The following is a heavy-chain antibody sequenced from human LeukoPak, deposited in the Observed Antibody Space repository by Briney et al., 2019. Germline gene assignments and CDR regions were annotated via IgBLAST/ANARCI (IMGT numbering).Heavy chain of an antibody. CDR1: GGSISSGNYY. CDR3: ARQNMIRGVILFDH. CDR2: IHASGST. V-gene: IGHV4-61*02. Sequence: SETLSLTCTVSGGSISSGNYYWSWIRQPAGKGLEWIGRIHASGSTNYNPSLKSRVTISVDTSKNQFSLKLSYVTAADTAVYCCARQNMIRGVILFDHWGQGTLVTVSS. J-gene: IGHJ4*02. D-gene: IGHD3-10*01.